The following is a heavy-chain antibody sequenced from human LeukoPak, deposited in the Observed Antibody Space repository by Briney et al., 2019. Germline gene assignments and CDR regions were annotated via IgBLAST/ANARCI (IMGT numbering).Heavy chain of an antibody. J-gene: IGHJ2*01. V-gene: IGHV3-9*01. CDR1: GFTFDDYA. D-gene: IGHD6-13*01. Sequence: GGSLRLSCAASGFTFDDYAMHWVRQAPGKGLEWVSGISWNSGSIGHADSVKGRFTISRDNAKNSLYLQMNSLRAEDTALYYCAKAAYSSSWNLFFGHWYFDLWGRGTLVTVSS. CDR2: ISWNSGSI. CDR3: AKAAYSSSWNLFFGHWYFDL.